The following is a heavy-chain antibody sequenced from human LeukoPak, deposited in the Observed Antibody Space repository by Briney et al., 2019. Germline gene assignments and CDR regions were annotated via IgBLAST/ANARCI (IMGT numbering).Heavy chain of an antibody. CDR1: GGSISSYY. J-gene: IGHJ4*02. V-gene: IGHV4-4*07. D-gene: IGHD3-3*01. Sequence: SETLSLTCTVSGGSISSYYWSWIRQPAGKGLQWIGRIYSSGSTNYNPSLKSRVTMSIDTSKNQFSLRLSSVTAADTAVYYCARDLGFWSDPDYWGQGTLVTVSS. CDR3: ARDLGFWSDPDY. CDR2: IYSSGST.